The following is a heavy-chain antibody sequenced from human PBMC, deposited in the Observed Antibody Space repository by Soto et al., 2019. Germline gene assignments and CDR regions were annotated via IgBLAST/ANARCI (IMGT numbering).Heavy chain of an antibody. D-gene: IGHD3-3*01. CDR3: AKVPEWLYHPYYMDV. CDR1: GFTFSSYA. J-gene: IGHJ6*03. V-gene: IGHV3-23*01. Sequence: GGSLRLSCAASGFTFSSYAMSWVRQAPGKGLEWVSAISGSGGSTYYADSVKGRFTISRDNSKNTLYLQMNSLRAEDTAVYYCAKVPEWLYHPYYMDVWGKGTTVTVSS. CDR2: ISGSGGST.